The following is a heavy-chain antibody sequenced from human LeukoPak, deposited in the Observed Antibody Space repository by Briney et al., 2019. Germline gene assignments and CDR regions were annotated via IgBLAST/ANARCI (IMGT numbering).Heavy chain of an antibody. D-gene: IGHD6-19*01. CDR1: GYTFTSYD. V-gene: IGHV1-8*01. J-gene: IGHJ4*02. Sequence: ASVKVSCKXSGYTFTSYDINWVRQAPGQGLEWMGWMNPNSGNTGYSQKFQGRVTMTRNTSISTAYMELSSLRSEDTAVYYCARDGSGWFGDQEDYWGQGTLVTVSS. CDR2: MNPNSGNT. CDR3: ARDGSGWFGDQEDY.